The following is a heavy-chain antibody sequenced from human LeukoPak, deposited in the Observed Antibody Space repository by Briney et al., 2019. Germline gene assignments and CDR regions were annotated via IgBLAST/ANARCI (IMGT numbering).Heavy chain of an antibody. CDR1: GFTFSSYA. Sequence: PGGSLRLSCAASGFTFSSYAMSWVRQAPGKGLEWVSAISGSGGSTYYADSVKGRFTISRDNSKNTLYLQMNSLRAEDTAVYYCAKTSETPHSDYYYYYYMDVWGKGTTVTVSS. V-gene: IGHV3-23*01. CDR2: ISGSGGST. J-gene: IGHJ6*03. CDR3: AKTSETPHSDYYYYYYMDV. D-gene: IGHD2-15*01.